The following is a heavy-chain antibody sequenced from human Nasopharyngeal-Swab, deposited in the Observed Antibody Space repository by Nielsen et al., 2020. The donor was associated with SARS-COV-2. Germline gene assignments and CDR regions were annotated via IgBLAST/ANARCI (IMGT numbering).Heavy chain of an antibody. CDR2: IYYSGST. CDR3: ARVTTPAYYYYMDV. J-gene: IGHJ6*03. CDR1: GGSISSYY. D-gene: IGHD1-14*01. V-gene: IGHV4-59*01. Sequence: SETLSLTCTVSGGSISSYYWSWIRQPPGKGLEWIGYIYYSGSTNYNPSLKSRVTISVDTSKSQFSLKLSSVTAADTAVYYCARVTTPAYYYYMDVWGKGTTVTVSS.